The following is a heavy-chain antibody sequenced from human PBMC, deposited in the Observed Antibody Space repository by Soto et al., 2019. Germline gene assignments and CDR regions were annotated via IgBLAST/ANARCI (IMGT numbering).Heavy chain of an antibody. CDR1: GGSISSSSYY. D-gene: IGHD5-12*01. CDR3: ARHRDNIVEGDYFDY. J-gene: IGHJ4*02. V-gene: IGHV4-39*01. Sequence: ETLSLTCTVSGGSISSSSYYWGWIRQPPGKGLEWIGSIYYSGSTYYNPSLKSRVTISVDTSKNQFSLKLSSVTAADTAVYYCARHRDNIVEGDYFDYWGQGTLVTVSS. CDR2: IYYSGST.